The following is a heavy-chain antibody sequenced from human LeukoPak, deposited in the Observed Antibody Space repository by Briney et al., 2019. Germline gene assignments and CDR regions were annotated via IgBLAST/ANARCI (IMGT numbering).Heavy chain of an antibody. CDR3: AREHYDSSGYAFDY. D-gene: IGHD3-22*01. CDR1: EFTFSSYD. V-gene: IGHV3-30*02. CDR2: IRYDGSNK. Sequence: GGSLRLSCAASEFTFSSYDMHWVRQAPGKGLEWVTFIRYDGSNKYYADSVKGRFTISRDNSKNTLYLQMNSLRAEDTAVYYCAREHYDSSGYAFDYWGQGTLVTVSS. J-gene: IGHJ4*02.